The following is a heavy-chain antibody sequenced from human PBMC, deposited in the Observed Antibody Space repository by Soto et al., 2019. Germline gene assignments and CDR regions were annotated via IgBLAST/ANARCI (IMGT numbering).Heavy chain of an antibody. V-gene: IGHV5-51*01. J-gene: IGHJ6*01. CDR3: ARHWGCGWYYYYYVMAV. CDR1: GYSFIRHW. Sequence: GESLKISCKGSGYSFIRHWIVWVRQMPGKGLEWMGIIYPGDSDTRYSPSFQGQVTISADKSISTAYLQWSSLKASDTAMYYCARHWGCGWYYYYYVMAVWAQGTTVPVSS. D-gene: IGHD2-21*01. CDR2: IYPGDSDT.